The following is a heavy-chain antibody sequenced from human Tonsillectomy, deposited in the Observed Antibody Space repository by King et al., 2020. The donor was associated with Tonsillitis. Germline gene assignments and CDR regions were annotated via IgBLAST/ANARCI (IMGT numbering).Heavy chain of an antibody. J-gene: IGHJ4*02. CDR2: ISYDGSNK. Sequence: VQLVESGGGVVQPGRSLRLSCAASGFTFSSYAMHWVRQAPGKGLEWVAVISYDGSNKYYADSVKGRFTISRDNSKNTLYLQMNSLRAEDTAVYYCARDGGVVPVAAGYFDYWGQGTLVTVSS. CDR3: ARDGGVVPVAAGYFDY. D-gene: IGHD2-2*01. V-gene: IGHV3-30-3*01. CDR1: GFTFSSYA.